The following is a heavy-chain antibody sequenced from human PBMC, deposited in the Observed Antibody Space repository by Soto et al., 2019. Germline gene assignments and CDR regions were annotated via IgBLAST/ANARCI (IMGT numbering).Heavy chain of an antibody. V-gene: IGHV4-38-2*01. CDR2: IYRSGST. J-gene: IGHJ4*02. D-gene: IGHD2-15*01. CDR3: ARLWGCSDGHCLYYFDY. Sequence: PXETLSLTSAVSEYSISSGYYWGWMRQPPGKGLEWIGSIYRSGSTFYNPSLKSRVTISVDTSKNQFSLKLTSVTAADTAVYFCARLWGCSDGHCLYYFDYWGQGTLVTVSS. CDR1: EYSISSGYY.